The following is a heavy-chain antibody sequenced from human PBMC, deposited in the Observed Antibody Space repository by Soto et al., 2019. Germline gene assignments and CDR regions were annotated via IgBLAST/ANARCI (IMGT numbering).Heavy chain of an antibody. V-gene: IGHV3-33*01. CDR1: GFTFSSYG. D-gene: IGHD1-20*01. Sequence: GGSLRLSCAASGFTFSSYGMHWVRQAPGKGLEWVAVIWYDGSNKYYADSVKGRFTISRDNSKNTLYLQMNSLRAEDTAVYYCARDPLVITGTYGAFDIWGQGTMVTGSS. J-gene: IGHJ3*02. CDR2: IWYDGSNK. CDR3: ARDPLVITGTYGAFDI.